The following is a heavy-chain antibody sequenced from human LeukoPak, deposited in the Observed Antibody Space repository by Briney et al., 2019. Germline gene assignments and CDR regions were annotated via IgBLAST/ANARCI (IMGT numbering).Heavy chain of an antibody. Sequence: SETLSLTCAVYGGSFSGYYWGWIRQPPGKGLEWIGSIYYSGSTYYNPSLKSRVTISVDTSKNQFSLKLSSVTAADTALYYCAKHYMGSSYNHGLDCWGQGTLVTVSS. J-gene: IGHJ4*02. V-gene: IGHV4-39*01. CDR3: AKHYMGSSYNHGLDC. CDR2: IYYSGST. CDR1: GGSFSGYY. D-gene: IGHD3-10*01.